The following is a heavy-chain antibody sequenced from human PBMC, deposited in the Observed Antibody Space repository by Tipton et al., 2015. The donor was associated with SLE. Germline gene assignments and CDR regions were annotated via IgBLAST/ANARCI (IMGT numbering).Heavy chain of an antibody. V-gene: IGHV3-23*03. D-gene: IGHD6-19*01. J-gene: IGHJ4*02. CDR2: IYSGGST. CDR3: AKVILGAGTIGY. Sequence: SLRLSCAASGFTFSSYAMSWVRQAPGKGLEWVSVIYSGGSTYYADSVKGRFTISRDNSKNTLYLQMNSLRAEDTAVYYCAKVILGAGTIGYWGQGTLVTVSS. CDR1: GFTFSSYA.